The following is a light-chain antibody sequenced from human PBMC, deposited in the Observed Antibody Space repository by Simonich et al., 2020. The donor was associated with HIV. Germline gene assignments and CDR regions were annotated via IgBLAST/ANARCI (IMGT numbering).Light chain of an antibody. Sequence: DIQMTQSPSSLSASVGDRVTITCRANQSISSYLNWYQKKQGKAPKLLIYAASSLQRVVPSRFSGSGSGTDFTLTISSLQAEDFATYYCQQSYRTPRTFGQGTKLEIK. CDR3: QQSYRTPRT. J-gene: IGKJ2*01. CDR2: AAS. V-gene: IGKV1-39*01. CDR1: QSISSY.